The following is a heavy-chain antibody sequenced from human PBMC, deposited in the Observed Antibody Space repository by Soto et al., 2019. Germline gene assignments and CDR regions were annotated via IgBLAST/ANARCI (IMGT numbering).Heavy chain of an antibody. CDR2: IKQDGSDK. CDR1: GFTFSGYW. J-gene: IGHJ5*02. D-gene: IGHD6-13*01. Sequence: GGSLRLSCVASGFTFSGYWMSWVRQAPGKGPEWVANIKQDGSDKYYVDSVKGRFTISRDNAKNSLYLQMNSLRVEDTAVYYCARLMYSSSWNWFDPWGQGALVTVSS. V-gene: IGHV3-7*01. CDR3: ARLMYSSSWNWFDP.